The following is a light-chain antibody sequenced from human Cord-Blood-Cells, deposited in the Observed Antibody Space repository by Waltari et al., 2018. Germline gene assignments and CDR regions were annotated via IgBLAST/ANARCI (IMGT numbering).Light chain of an antibody. CDR1: QSISSW. CDR2: KAS. J-gene: IGKJ2*03. Sequence: DIQMTQSPSTLSASVGDRVTITCRASQSISSWLAWYQQKPGKAPKLRIYKASSLESGVPSRCSGSGSGTEFTLTISSLQPDDFATYYCQQYNSYSFGQGTKLEIK. V-gene: IGKV1-5*03. CDR3: QQYNSYS.